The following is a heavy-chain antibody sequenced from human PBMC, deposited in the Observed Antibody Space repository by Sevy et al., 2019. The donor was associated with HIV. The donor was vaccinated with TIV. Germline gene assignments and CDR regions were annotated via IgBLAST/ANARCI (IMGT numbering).Heavy chain of an antibody. J-gene: IGHJ4*02. D-gene: IGHD3-22*01. CDR1: GFTFSSYA. Sequence: GGSLRLSCAASGFTFSSYAMTWVRQAPGKGLEWVSGISGSGYSTYYADSVKGRFTISRDNSKNTLYLQMNSLRAEDTAVYYCAKEGGGYNSDSSGLFDYWGQGTLVTVSS. V-gene: IGHV3-23*01. CDR2: ISGSGYST. CDR3: AKEGGGYNSDSSGLFDY.